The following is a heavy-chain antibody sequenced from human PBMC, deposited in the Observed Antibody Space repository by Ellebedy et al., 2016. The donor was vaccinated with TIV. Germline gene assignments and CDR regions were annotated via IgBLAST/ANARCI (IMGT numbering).Heavy chain of an antibody. V-gene: IGHV3-53*01. J-gene: IGHJ4*02. Sequence: GESLKISCEASGFTVSSNYMSWVRQAPGRGLEWVSTIDSRGGTYYAGSVKGRFTIPRDNSKNTLYLQMNSLRAEDTAVYYCAGGISVAGTSLGFWGQGTLVTVSS. D-gene: IGHD6-19*01. CDR1: GFTVSSNY. CDR2: IDSRGGT. CDR3: AGGISVAGTSLGF.